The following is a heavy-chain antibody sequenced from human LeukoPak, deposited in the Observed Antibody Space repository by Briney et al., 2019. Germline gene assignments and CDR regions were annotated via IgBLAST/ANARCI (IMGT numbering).Heavy chain of an antibody. Sequence: RASVKVSCKASGYTFTGYYMHWVRQAPGQGLEWMGWINPNSGGTNYAQKFQGRVTMTRDTSISTAYMELSRLRSEDTAVYYCARICSSTSCYDYWGQGTLVTVSS. D-gene: IGHD2-2*01. CDR3: ARICSSTSCYDY. J-gene: IGHJ4*02. V-gene: IGHV1-2*02. CDR2: INPNSGGT. CDR1: GYTFTGYY.